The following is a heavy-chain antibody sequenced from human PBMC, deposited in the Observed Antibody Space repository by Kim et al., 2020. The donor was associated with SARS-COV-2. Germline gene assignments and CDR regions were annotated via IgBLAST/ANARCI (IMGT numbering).Heavy chain of an antibody. CDR3: ARGVGAARAFDY. V-gene: IGHV3-11*01. D-gene: IGHD6-6*01. J-gene: IGHJ4*02. Sequence: GGSLRLSCAASGFTFSDYYMSWIRQAPGKGLEWVSYISSSGFTIYYADSVKGRFTISRDNAKNSLYLQLNNLRAEDTAVYYCARGVGAARAFDYWGQGTLVTVSS. CDR1: GFTFSDYY. CDR2: ISSSGFTI.